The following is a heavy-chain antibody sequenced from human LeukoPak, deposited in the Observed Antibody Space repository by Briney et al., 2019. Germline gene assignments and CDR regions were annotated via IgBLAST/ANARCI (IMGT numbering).Heavy chain of an antibody. CDR1: GYTFTSYD. D-gene: IGHD3-10*02. Sequence: GASVKVSCKASGYTFTSYDINWVRQATGQGLEWMGWMNPNSGNTGYAQKFQGRVTMTRNTSISTAYMELSSLRSEDTAVYYCARRVRTYYYCGMDVWGQGTTVTVSS. CDR3: ARRVRTYYYCGMDV. J-gene: IGHJ6*02. V-gene: IGHV1-8*01. CDR2: MNPNSGNT.